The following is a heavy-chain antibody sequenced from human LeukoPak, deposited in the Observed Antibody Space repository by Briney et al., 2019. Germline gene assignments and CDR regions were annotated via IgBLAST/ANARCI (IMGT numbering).Heavy chain of an antibody. J-gene: IGHJ4*02. CDR1: GFTFDDYA. V-gene: IGHV3-21*04. D-gene: IGHD1-26*01. Sequence: GGSLRLSCAASGFTFDDYAMHWVRQAPGKGLEWVTSISYTGTYIYYADSVKGRFTISRDNAQNSLYLQMNSLRAEDTAIYYCVRDRGTYRPIDYWGQGTLVTVSS. CDR3: VRDRGTYRPIDY. CDR2: ISYTGTYI.